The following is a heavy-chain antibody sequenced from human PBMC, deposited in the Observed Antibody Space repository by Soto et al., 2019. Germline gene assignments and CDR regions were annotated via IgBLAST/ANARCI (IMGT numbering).Heavy chain of an antibody. CDR3: AKGRGSSSPLGMDV. J-gene: IGHJ6*02. CDR1: GFTFDDYA. CDR2: ISWNSGSI. Sequence: EVQLVESGGGLVQPRRSLRLSCAASGFTFDDYAMHWVRQVPGKGLEWVSGISWNSGSIGYADSVKGRFTISRDNAKNSLYLQLNSLRAEDTALYYCAKGRGSSSPLGMDVWGQGTTVTVSS. D-gene: IGHD6-13*01. V-gene: IGHV3-9*01.